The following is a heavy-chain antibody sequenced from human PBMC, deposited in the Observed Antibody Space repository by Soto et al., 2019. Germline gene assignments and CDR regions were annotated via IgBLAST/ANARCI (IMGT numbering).Heavy chain of an antibody. Sequence: ASVKVSCKVSGYTFSELSMHWVRQAPGKGPEWMGGFDPSRGETMYAEAFQGRLSMTTDTSKDTAHMELRSLRSDDTAVYYCSPYPPDXWGQGTLVTVSX. CDR2: FDPSRGET. V-gene: IGHV1-24*01. CDR1: GYTFSELS. CDR3: SPYPPDX. D-gene: IGHD3-16*01. J-gene: IGHJ4*02.